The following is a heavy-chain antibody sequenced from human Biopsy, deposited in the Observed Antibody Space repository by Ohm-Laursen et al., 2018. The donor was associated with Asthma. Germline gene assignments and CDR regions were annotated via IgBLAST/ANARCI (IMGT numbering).Heavy chain of an antibody. V-gene: IGHV3-30*18. Sequence: SLRLSCTAFGFVFRSHAMHWVRQAPGKGLEWVAVVSYDGGVAHYADSMKGRFTISRDNAKSTLYLQMNRLRTDDTAVYFCAKRRGYSDLTDFDHWGQGTLATVSS. D-gene: IGHD3-3*01. CDR1: GFVFRSHA. CDR3: AKRRGYSDLTDFDH. CDR2: VSYDGGVA. J-gene: IGHJ4*02.